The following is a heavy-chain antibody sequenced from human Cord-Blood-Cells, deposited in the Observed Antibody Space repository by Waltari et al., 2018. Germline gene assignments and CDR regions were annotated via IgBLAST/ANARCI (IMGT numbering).Heavy chain of an antibody. CDR3: ARYSGSYYAFDI. CDR1: GFTFSSHG. D-gene: IGHD1-26*01. Sequence: EVQLVEPGGGLVQPGGSLRLSCAASGFTFSSHGMTWVRQAPGKGLEWVANIKQDGSEKYYVDSVKGRFTSSRDNAKNSLYLQMNSLRAEDTAVYYCARYSGSYYAFDIWGQGTMVTVSS. CDR2: IKQDGSEK. V-gene: IGHV3-7*01. J-gene: IGHJ3*02.